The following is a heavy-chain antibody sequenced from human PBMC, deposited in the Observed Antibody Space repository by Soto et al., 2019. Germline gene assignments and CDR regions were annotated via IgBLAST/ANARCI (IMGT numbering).Heavy chain of an antibody. V-gene: IGHV1-18*01. CDR3: ARVYDYYYYMDV. J-gene: IGHJ6*03. CDR1: GYTFTSYG. Sequence: QVQLVQSGAEVKKPGASVKVSCKASGYTFTSYGISWVRQAPGQGLEWVGWIAVYNGNTNYAQKLQGRVTMTTDTSTSTAYMELRSLRSDDTAMYYCARVYDYYYYMDVWGKGTTVTVSS. CDR2: IAVYNGNT.